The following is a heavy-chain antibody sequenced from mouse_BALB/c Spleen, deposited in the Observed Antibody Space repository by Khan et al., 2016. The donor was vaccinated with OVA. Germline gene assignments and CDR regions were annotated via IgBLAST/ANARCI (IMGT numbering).Heavy chain of an antibody. D-gene: IGHD3-1*01. V-gene: IGHV3-6*02. CDR2: IRFDGSN. CDR3: ARGGSSGPAWFTY. Sequence: EVQLQESGPGLVKPSQSLSLTCSVTGYSITSGYFWNWIRQFPGNELEWMGYIRFDGSNNYNPSLSNRISITRDTSKNQFFLKLNSVTPEDTSTCYCARGGSSGPAWFTYWGHGTLVTVSA. J-gene: IGHJ3*01. CDR1: GYSITSGYF.